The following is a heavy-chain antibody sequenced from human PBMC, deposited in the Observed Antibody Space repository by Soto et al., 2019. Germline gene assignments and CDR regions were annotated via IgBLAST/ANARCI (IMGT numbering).Heavy chain of an antibody. V-gene: IGHV3-23*01. CDR3: VKRPTTPTTWGAFDI. CDR2: ISHNDGST. Sequence: GGSLRLSCTASGFTFSSYAMSWVRQAPGKGLEWVSSISHNDGSTYYADSVKGRFAISRDNSKNTLYMQMNSLRAEDTAVYYCVKRPTTPTTWGAFDIWGQGTMVTVSS. D-gene: IGHD4-17*01. CDR1: GFTFSSYA. J-gene: IGHJ3*02.